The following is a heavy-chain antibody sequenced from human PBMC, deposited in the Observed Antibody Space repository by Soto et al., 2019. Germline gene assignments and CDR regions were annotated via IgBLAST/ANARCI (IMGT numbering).Heavy chain of an antibody. J-gene: IGHJ4*02. CDR3: AKEGVMITFGGVIVNYFDY. V-gene: IGHV3-23*01. Sequence: GGSLRLSCAASGFTFSSYAMSWVRQAPGKGLEWVSAISASGGSTYYADSVKGRFTISRDNSKNTLYLQMNSLRAEDTAVYYCAKEGVMITFGGVIVNYFDYWGQGTLVTVSS. CDR2: ISASGGST. D-gene: IGHD3-16*02. CDR1: GFTFSSYA.